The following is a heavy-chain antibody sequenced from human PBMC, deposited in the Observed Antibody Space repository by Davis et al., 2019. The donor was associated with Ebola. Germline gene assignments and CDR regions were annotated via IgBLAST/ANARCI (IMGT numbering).Heavy chain of an antibody. D-gene: IGHD2-15*01. CDR3: ARGSGLEFCSGGSCNRSFYYYYGMDV. CDR1: APSFSGYF. Sequence: MPSETLSLTCAVYAPSFSGYFLSWIRQPPGKGLEWSGEINHSGSTNYNPSLKSRVTISVDTSKNQFSLKLSSVTAADTAVYYCARGSGLEFCSGGSCNRSFYYYYGMDVWGQGTTVTVSS. J-gene: IGHJ6*02. V-gene: IGHV4-34*01. CDR2: INHSGST.